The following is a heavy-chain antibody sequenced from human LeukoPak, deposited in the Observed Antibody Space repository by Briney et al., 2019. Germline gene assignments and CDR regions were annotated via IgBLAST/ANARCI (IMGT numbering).Heavy chain of an antibody. CDR2: INSDGSST. CDR1: GFTFSSYW. CDR3: ARVGTSAETVYDY. V-gene: IGHV3-74*01. J-gene: IGHJ4*02. D-gene: IGHD1-7*01. Sequence: QPGGSLRLSCAASGFTFSSYWMHWVRQAPGKGLVWVSRINSDGSSTSYADSVKGRFTISRDNAKNTLYLQMNSLRAEDTAVYYCARVGTSAETVYDYWGQGTLVTVSS.